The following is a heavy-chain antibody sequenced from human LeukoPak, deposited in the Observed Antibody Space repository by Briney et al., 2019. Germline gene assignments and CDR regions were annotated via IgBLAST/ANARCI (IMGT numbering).Heavy chain of an antibody. J-gene: IGHJ5*02. V-gene: IGHV3-30*03. CDR2: ISYDGSNK. D-gene: IGHD6-13*01. Sequence: GGSLRLSCAASGFTFSSYEMNWVRQAPGKGLEWVAVISYDGSNKYYADSVKGRFTISRDNSKNTLYLQMNSLRAEDTAVYYCASAVGGTYSSSWYYGQRFDPWGQGTLVTVSS. CDR1: GFTFSSYE. CDR3: ASAVGGTYSSSWYYGQRFDP.